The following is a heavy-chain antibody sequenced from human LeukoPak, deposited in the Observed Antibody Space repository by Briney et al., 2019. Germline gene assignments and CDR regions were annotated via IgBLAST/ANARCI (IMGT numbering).Heavy chain of an antibody. V-gene: IGHV4-59*01. CDR1: GGSISGSY. J-gene: IGHJ5*02. CDR2: IYYSGST. Sequence: PSETLSLTCTVSGGSISGSYWNWIRQPPGKGLEWIGYIYYSGSTNYNPSLKSRVTISLDTSKNQFSLKLSSVTAADTAVYYCASLSSGSYNWFDPWGRGTLVTVSS. D-gene: IGHD1-26*01. CDR3: ASLSSGSYNWFDP.